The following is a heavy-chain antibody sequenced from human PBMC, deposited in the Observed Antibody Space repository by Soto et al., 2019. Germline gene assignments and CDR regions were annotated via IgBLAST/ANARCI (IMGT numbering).Heavy chain of an antibody. Sequence: EVQLVESGGALVQPGGSLRLSCEASGFTFRNHWMTWVRQAPGKGLEWVANINEDGSEKSYVDSVKGRFAISRDNTKNSLFLQMNNLRVEDTALYFCASRPSADSYFGVFDYWGQGALVSVSS. CDR1: GFTFRNHW. CDR2: INEDGSEK. D-gene: IGHD2-21*01. V-gene: IGHV3-7*03. CDR3: ASRPSADSYFGVFDY. J-gene: IGHJ4*02.